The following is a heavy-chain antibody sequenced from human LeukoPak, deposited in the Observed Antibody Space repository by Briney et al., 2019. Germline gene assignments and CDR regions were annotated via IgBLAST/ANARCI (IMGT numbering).Heavy chain of an antibody. CDR3: ARGSELTKTSGHYSFDY. J-gene: IGHJ4*02. V-gene: IGHV3-11*01. CDR1: GFTFSGYY. CDR2: ISSSGAAI. D-gene: IGHD4-11*01. Sequence: GGSLRLSCAASGFTFSGYYMSWIRQAPGKGLECISFISSSGAAIYYADSVKGRFTVSRDNANNSLFLQMNSLRADDTAVYYCARGSELTKTSGHYSFDYWGQGTLVSVSS.